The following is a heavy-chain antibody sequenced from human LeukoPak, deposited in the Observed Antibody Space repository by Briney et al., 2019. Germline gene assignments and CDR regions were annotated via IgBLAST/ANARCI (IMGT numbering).Heavy chain of an antibody. CDR2: ISDTSDAT. CDR1: GFTFSNYA. J-gene: IGHJ5*02. D-gene: IGHD4-23*01. CDR3: ARTPGGAFDL. V-gene: IGHV3-23*01. Sequence: GGSLRLSCAASGFTFSNYAMTWVRRAPGKGLEWVSSISDTSDATYYADSVKGRFTISRDNAKNTVYLQMNSLRAEDTAVYYCARTPGGAFDLWGQGTLVTVSS.